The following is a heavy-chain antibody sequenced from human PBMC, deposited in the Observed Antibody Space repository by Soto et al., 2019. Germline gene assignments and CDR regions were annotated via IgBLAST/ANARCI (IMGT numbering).Heavy chain of an antibody. J-gene: IGHJ4*02. V-gene: IGHV6-1*01. Sequence: SHTLSLTGAMSWGRVSRNTAAWNLIRSSPSRGLEWLGRTYYRSNWRHDYAVSVKSRITVNPDTSKNHFSLQLNSVTPDDTAVYYCARGVAGSGFDLWGQGTLVTVSS. D-gene: IGHD6-19*01. CDR1: WGRVSRNTAA. CDR2: TYYRSNWRH. CDR3: ARGVAGSGFDL.